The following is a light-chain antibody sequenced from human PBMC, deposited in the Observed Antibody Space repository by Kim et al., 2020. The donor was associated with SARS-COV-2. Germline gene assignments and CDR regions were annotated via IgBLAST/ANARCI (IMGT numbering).Light chain of an antibody. V-gene: IGLV3-21*04. Sequence: SYELTQPPSVSVAPGKTARITCGGNNIGSKSVHWYQQKPGQAPVLVIYYDSDRPSGIPERFSGSNSGNTATLTISRVEAGDEADYYFQVWDSSSDRGVFG. CDR3: QVWDSSSDRGV. CDR1: NIGSKS. CDR2: YDS. J-gene: IGLJ1*01.